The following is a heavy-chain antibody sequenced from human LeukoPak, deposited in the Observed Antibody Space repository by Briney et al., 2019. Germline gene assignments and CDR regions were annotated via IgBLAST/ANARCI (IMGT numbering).Heavy chain of an antibody. CDR3: VKIPSSSGRDY. V-gene: IGHV3-64D*09. CDR1: GFTFSSYA. D-gene: IGHD6-19*01. J-gene: IGHJ4*02. Sequence: GSLRLSCSASGFTFSSYAMYWVRQAPGTGLEYVSGNSSHGGSKYYADSVKGRFTISRDNSKNTLYLQMSSLRAEDTAVYYCVKIPSSSGRDYWGQGTLVTVSS. CDR2: NSSHGGSK.